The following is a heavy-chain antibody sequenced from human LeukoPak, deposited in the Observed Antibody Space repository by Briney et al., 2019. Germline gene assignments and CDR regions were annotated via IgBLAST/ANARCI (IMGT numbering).Heavy chain of an antibody. CDR1: GFIFSSYE. CDR2: ISSSGSTI. D-gene: IGHD3-10*01. Sequence: GGSLRLSCAASGFIFSSYEMNWVRQAPGKGLEWVSYISSSGSTIYHADSVKGRFTISRDNAKNSLYLQMNSLRAEDTAVYYCATSGSDAFDIWGQGTMVTVSS. J-gene: IGHJ3*02. CDR3: ATSGSDAFDI. V-gene: IGHV3-48*03.